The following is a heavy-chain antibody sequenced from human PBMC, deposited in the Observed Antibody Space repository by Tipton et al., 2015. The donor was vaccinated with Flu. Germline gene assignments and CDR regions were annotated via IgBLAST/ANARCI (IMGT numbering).Heavy chain of an antibody. Sequence: TLSLTCTVSGDTISTYYWSWIRQTPGKGLEWLGYIFYTGSTNYNPLFKSRISISVETSKNQLSLRLASMTAADTAMYYCTRSSPGFDPWGQGTLVTVSS. V-gene: IGHV4-59*08. CDR1: GDTISTYY. D-gene: IGHD2-8*02. J-gene: IGHJ5*02. CDR2: IFYTGST. CDR3: TRSSPGFDP.